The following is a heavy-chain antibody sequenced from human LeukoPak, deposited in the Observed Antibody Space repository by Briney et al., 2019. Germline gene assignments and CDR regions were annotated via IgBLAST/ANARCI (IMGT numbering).Heavy chain of an antibody. CDR2: ISSSSSPI. J-gene: IGHJ4*02. Sequence: GGSLRLSCAASGFTFSSYSMNWVRQAPGKGLEWVSHISSSSSPIYYADSVKGRFTISRDNAKNSLYLQMNSLRAEDTAVYYCVKGTNYYGSGGRGNDYWGQGTLVTVSS. D-gene: IGHD3-10*01. V-gene: IGHV3-48*01. CDR3: VKGTNYYGSGGRGNDY. CDR1: GFTFSSYS.